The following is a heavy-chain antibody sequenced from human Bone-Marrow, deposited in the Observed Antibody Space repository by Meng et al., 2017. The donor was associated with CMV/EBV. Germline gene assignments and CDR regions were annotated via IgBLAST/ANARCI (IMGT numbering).Heavy chain of an antibody. J-gene: IGHJ5*02. CDR2: INHSGST. Sequence: GSYWSWIHQPPGKGLEWIGEINHSGSTNYNPSLKSRVTISVDTSKNQFSLKLSSVTAADTAVYYCARTRHYDYVWGSYRPTMNWFDPWGQGTLVTVSS. V-gene: IGHV4-34*01. D-gene: IGHD3-16*02. CDR3: ARTRHYDYVWGSYRPTMNWFDP. CDR1: GSY.